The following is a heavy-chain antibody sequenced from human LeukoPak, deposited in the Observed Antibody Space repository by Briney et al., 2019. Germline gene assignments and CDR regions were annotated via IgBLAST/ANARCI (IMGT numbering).Heavy chain of an antibody. V-gene: IGHV3-21*01. D-gene: IGHD1-26*01. CDR1: GFTFSSYS. J-gene: IGHJ4*02. Sequence: WGSLRLSCAASGFTFSSYSMNWVRQAPGKGLEWVSSISSSSSYIYYADSVKGRFTISRDNAKNSLYLQMNSLRAEDTAVYYCARDAPSGSYCRAADYWGQGTLVTVSS. CDR3: ARDAPSGSYCRAADY. CDR2: ISSSSSYI.